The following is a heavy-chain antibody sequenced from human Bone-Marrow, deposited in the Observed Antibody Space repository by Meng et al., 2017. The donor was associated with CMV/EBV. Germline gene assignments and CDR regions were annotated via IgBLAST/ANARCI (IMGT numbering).Heavy chain of an antibody. CDR2: ISSSSSYI. J-gene: IGHJ6*02. Sequence: GESLKISCAASGFTFSSYSMNWVRRAPGKGLEWVSSISSSSSYIYYADSVKGRFTISRDNAKNSLYLQMNSLRAEDTAVYYCARDLKDIVVVPAAIIPPSDYYYDMDVWGQGTTVTVSS. D-gene: IGHD2-2*02. CDR3: ARDLKDIVVVPAAIIPPSDYYYDMDV. CDR1: GFTFSSYS. V-gene: IGHV3-21*01.